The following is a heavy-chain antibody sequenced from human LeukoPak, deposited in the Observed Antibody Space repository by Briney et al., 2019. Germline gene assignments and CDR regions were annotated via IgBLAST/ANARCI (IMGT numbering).Heavy chain of an antibody. CDR3: ARGGDGYCSGGSCYPPWHYYGMDV. Sequence: SETLSLTCTVSGGSISSYYWSWIRQPPGKGLEWHGYIYYSGRTNFNPSLKRRVTISVDTSKNQFSLKLSSVTAADTAVYYCARGGDGYCSGGSCYPPWHYYGMDVWGQGTTVTVSS. CDR2: IYYSGRT. CDR1: GGSISSYY. V-gene: IGHV4-59*01. D-gene: IGHD2-15*01. J-gene: IGHJ6*02.